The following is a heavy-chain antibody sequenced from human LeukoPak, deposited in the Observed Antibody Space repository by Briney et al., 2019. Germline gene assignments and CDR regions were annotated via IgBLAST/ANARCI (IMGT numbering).Heavy chain of an antibody. Sequence: PSETLSLTCAVYGGSFSGYYWSWIRQPPGKGLEWIGEINHSGSTNYNPSLKSRVTISVDTSKNQFSLKLSSVTAADTAVYYCARSQQQLVRGLGYYYMDVWGKGTTVTISS. J-gene: IGHJ6*03. CDR1: GGSFSGYY. CDR2: INHSGST. V-gene: IGHV4-34*01. D-gene: IGHD6-13*01. CDR3: ARSQQQLVRGLGYYYMDV.